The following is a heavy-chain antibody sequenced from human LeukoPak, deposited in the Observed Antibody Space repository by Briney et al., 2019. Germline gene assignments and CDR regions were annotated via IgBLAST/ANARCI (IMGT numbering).Heavy chain of an antibody. CDR2: ISSNSMYI. Sequence: GGSLSLSCAASRFTFSSYSMMWVRQAPGKGLEGVSFISSNSMYISYADSVKGRFTISRDYTKNSLYLQMNSLRAEDTGVYHCARDAPEAAYHYYYYMDVWGKGTTVTVSS. CDR1: RFTFSSYS. V-gene: IGHV3-21*01. CDR3: ARDAPEAAYHYYYYMDV. D-gene: IGHD1-14*01. J-gene: IGHJ6*03.